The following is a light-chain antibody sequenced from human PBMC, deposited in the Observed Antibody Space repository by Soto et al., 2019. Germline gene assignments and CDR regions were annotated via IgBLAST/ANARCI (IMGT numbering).Light chain of an antibody. CDR2: AAS. Sequence: DIHMTQSPSSVSASVGDRFTITCRASQDISSWLAWFQQRPGKAPKLLIYAASSLQSGVPSRFRGSGSGTDSTLTISSLQPEDFETYYCQQATSFPRTFGQGTKVDIK. CDR1: QDISSW. V-gene: IGKV1-12*01. CDR3: QQATSFPRT. J-gene: IGKJ1*01.